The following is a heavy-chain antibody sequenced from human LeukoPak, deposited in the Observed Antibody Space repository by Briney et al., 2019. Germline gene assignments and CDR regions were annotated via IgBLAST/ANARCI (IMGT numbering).Heavy chain of an antibody. V-gene: IGHV3-7*01. Sequence: GGSLRLSCAASGFTFSSYWMSWVRQAPGKGLEGVANIKQDGREKYYVDSVKGRFTISRDNAKNSLYLQMNSLRAEDTAVYYCAKDSVSGFARIFDYWGQGTLVTVSS. CDR2: IKQDGREK. CDR1: GFTFSSYW. D-gene: IGHD3-10*01. J-gene: IGHJ4*02. CDR3: AKDSVSGFARIFDY.